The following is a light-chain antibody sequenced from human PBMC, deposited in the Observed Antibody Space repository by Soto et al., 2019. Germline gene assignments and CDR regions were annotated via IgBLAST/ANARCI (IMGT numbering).Light chain of an antibody. V-gene: IGKV3-11*01. CDR3: QQRYNWPRT. CDR2: DVS. CDR1: QNISNY. J-gene: IGKJ1*01. Sequence: IALTQSPATLSLSPGIRATRSCRASQNISNYLIWYQQKPGQAPRLLIYDVSNRATGIPARFSGSGSGTDFTLTISSLEPEDFAVYYCQQRYNWPRTFGQGTKADIK.